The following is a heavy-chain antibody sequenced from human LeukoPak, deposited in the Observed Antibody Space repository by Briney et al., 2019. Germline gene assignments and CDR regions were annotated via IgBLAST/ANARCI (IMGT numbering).Heavy chain of an antibody. J-gene: IGHJ4*02. Sequence: PSETLSLTCTVSGGSIPISTYYWGWVRQPPGKGLEWIGSIYYSGTTKYNPSLKSRVTISVDNSNNKFSLVLSSVTSADTALYYCARGTLYSGWSYYFDSWGQGTLVTVSS. CDR2: IYYSGTT. CDR1: GGSIPISTYY. V-gene: IGHV4-39*07. CDR3: ARGTLYSGWSYYFDS. D-gene: IGHD6-19*01.